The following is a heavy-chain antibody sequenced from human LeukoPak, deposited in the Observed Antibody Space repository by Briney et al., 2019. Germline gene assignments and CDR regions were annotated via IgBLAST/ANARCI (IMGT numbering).Heavy chain of an antibody. CDR3: ARHSAEVEQWLVPAFDI. V-gene: IGHV3-30-3*01. J-gene: IGHJ3*02. D-gene: IGHD6-19*01. CDR1: GFTFSSYA. CDR2: ISYDGSNK. Sequence: GGSLRLSCAASGFTFSSYAMHWVRQAPGEGLEWVAVISYDGSNKYYADSVKGRLTISRDNSKNTLYLQMNSLRAEDTAVYYCARHSAEVEQWLVPAFDIWGQGTMVTVSS.